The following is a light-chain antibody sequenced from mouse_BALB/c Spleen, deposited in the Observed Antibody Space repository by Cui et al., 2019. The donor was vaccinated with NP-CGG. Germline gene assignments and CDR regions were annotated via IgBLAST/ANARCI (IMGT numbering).Light chain of an antibody. CDR1: TGAVTTSNY. Sequence: QAVVTQESALTTSPGETVIFTSRSSTGAVTTSNYANWVQEKPDHLFTGLIGGTNNRAPGVPARFSGSLIGDKAALTITGAQTEDEAIYFCALWYSNHWVFGGGTKLTVL. CDR2: GTN. J-gene: IGLJ1*01. V-gene: IGLV1*01. CDR3: ALWYSNHWV.